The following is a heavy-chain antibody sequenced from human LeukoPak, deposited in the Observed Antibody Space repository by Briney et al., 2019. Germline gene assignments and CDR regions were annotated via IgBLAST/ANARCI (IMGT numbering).Heavy chain of an antibody. D-gene: IGHD3-22*01. CDR2: ISYDGSNK. Sequence: GGSLRLSCAASGFTFSSYAMHWVRQAPGKGLEWVAVISYDGSNKYYADSVKGRFTISRDNSKNTLYLQMNSLRAEDTAVYYCARDNYDSSGYYFSGVTYWGQGTLVTVSS. V-gene: IGHV3-30-3*01. J-gene: IGHJ4*02. CDR1: GFTFSSYA. CDR3: ARDNYDSSGYYFSGVTY.